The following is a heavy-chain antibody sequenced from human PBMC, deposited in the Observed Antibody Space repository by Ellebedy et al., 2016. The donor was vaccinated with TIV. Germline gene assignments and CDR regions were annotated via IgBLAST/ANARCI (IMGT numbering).Heavy chain of an antibody. CDR2: INPNARGT. V-gene: IGHV1-46*01. CDR3: ARGGLTGITWGNYFDY. D-gene: IGHD1-7*01. J-gene: IGHJ4*02. CDR1: GYTFTAYY. Sequence: ASVKVSCKASGYTFTAYYMHWVRLAPGQRLEWMGIINPNARGTSYAQKFQGRVTMTMDTSTSTVYMELSSLTSDDTAVYYCARGGLTGITWGNYFDYWGQGTLVTVSS.